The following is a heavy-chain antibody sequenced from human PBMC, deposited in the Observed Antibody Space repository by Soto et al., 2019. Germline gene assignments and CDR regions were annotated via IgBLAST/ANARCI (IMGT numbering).Heavy chain of an antibody. D-gene: IGHD1-26*01. V-gene: IGHV1-58*01. Sequence: QMQLVQSGPEVKKPGTSVKVSCKASTFTFTSSAVHWVRQARGQRLEWIGWIVVGSGNTKYAQNFQARVTITRDMSSGTAFLVLSSLRSEDTTGYYCATHREGATYSLDSWGQGTLLTVSS. CDR1: TFTFTSSA. J-gene: IGHJ4*02. CDR3: ATHREGATYSLDS. CDR2: IVVGSGNT.